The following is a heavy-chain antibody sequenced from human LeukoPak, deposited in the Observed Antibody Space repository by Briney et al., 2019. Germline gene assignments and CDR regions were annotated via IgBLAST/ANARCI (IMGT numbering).Heavy chain of an antibody. CDR2: ISAYNGNT. D-gene: IGHD3-16*01. CDR1: GYTFTSYG. V-gene: IGHV1-18*01. Sequence: ASVKVSCKXSGYTFTSYGISWVRQAPGQGLEWMGWISAYNGNTNYAQELQGRVTMTTDTSTSTAYMELRSLRSDDTAVYYCARDRALIKRLPFNWGQGTLVTVSS. CDR3: ARDRALIKRLPFN. J-gene: IGHJ4*02.